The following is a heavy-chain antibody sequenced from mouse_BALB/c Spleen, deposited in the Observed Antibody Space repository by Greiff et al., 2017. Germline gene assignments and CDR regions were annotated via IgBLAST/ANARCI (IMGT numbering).Heavy chain of an antibody. Sequence: QVQLQESGPGLVAPSQSLSITCTVSGFSLTGYGVNWVRQPPGKGLEWLGMIWGDGSTDYNSALKSRLSISKDNSKSQVFLKMNSLQTDDTARYYCARDRYYGYGWFAYWGQGTLVTVSA. CDR1: GFSLTGYG. J-gene: IGHJ3*01. D-gene: IGHD1-2*01. CDR3: ARDRYYGYGWFAY. V-gene: IGHV2-6-7*01. CDR2: IWGDGST.